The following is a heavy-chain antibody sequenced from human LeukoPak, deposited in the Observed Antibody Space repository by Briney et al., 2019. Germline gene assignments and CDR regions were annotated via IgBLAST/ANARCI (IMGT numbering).Heavy chain of an antibody. CDR2: ISYDGSNK. CDR3: ARDLDG. J-gene: IGHJ4*02. CDR1: GGTFSSYA. Sequence: SCKASGGTFSSYAMHWVRQAPGKGLEWVAVISYDGSNKYYADSVKGRFTISRDNSKNTLYLQMNSLRAEDTAVYYCARDLDGWGQGTLVTVSS. V-gene: IGHV3-30*14.